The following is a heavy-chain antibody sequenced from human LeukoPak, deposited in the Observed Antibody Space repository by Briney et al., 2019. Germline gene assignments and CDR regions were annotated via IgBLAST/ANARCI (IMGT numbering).Heavy chain of an antibody. Sequence: PGASVKVSCKASGYTFTSYGISWVRQAPGQGLEWMGWISAYNGNTNYAQKLQGRVTITTDESTSAAYMELSSLRSEDTAVYYCATPRSLICSSGCGAFDIWGQGTMVTVSS. CDR1: GYTFTSYG. CDR3: ATPRSLICSSGCGAFDI. J-gene: IGHJ3*02. D-gene: IGHD6-19*01. CDR2: ISAYNGNT. V-gene: IGHV1-18*01.